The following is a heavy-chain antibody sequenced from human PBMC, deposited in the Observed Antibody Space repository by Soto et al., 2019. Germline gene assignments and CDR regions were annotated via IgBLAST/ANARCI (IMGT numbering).Heavy chain of an antibody. CDR3: ARFWGSGSYFDYYGMDV. J-gene: IGHJ6*02. CDR2: INPSGGST. CDR1: GYTFTSYY. Sequence: ASVKVSCKASGYTFTSYYMHWVRQAPGQGLEWMGIINPSGGSTNYAQKFQGRVTMTRDTSTSTVYMELSSLRSGDTAVYYCARFWGSGSYFDYYGMDVWGQGTTVTVSS. D-gene: IGHD3-10*01. V-gene: IGHV1-46*01.